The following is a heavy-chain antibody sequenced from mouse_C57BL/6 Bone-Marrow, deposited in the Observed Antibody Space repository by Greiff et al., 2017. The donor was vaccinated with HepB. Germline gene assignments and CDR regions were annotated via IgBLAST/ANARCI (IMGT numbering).Heavy chain of an antibody. CDR3: SRVTTGFAY. Sequence: VQLVESGPGLVAPSQRLSITCTVSGFSLTSYGVDWVRQSPGKGLEWLGVIWGVGSTNYNSALKSRLSISKDNSKSQVFLKMNSLQTDDTAMYYCSRVTTGFAYWGQGTLVTGSA. D-gene: IGHD2-3*01. V-gene: IGHV2-6*01. J-gene: IGHJ3*01. CDR2: IWGVGST. CDR1: GFSLTSYG.